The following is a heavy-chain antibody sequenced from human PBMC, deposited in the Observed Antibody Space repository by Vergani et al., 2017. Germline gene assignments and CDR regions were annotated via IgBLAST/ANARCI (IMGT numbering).Heavy chain of an antibody. Sequence: QVQLQESGPGLVKPSETLTLTCDVSDSSIMTNPYWGWFRQSPGKGLEWIGCIHHSGDTHYNSSLKSRVSISIVSSSKFSLSLTSVNAADTAIYYCARHRGSGGFFPSSYFYGMGVWGHGTTVTVSS. D-gene: IGHD3-10*01. CDR3: ARHRGSGGFFPSSYFYGMGV. CDR1: DSSIMTNPY. V-gene: IGHV4-38-2*01. J-gene: IGHJ6*02. CDR2: IHHSGDT.